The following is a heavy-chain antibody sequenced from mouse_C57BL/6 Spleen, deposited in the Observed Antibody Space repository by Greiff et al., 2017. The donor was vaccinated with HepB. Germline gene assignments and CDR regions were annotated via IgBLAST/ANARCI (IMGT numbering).Heavy chain of an antibody. V-gene: IGHV5-9*01. Sequence: DVKLVESGGGLVKPGGSLKLSCAASGFTFSSYTMSWVRQTPEKRLEWVATISGGGGNTYYPDSVKGRFTISRDNAQNTLYLQMSSLRSEDTALYDCARHPNYYSNPGGYFDVWGTGTTVTVSS. CDR1: GFTFSSYT. D-gene: IGHD2-5*01. CDR2: ISGGGGNT. J-gene: IGHJ1*03. CDR3: ARHPNYYSNPGGYFDV.